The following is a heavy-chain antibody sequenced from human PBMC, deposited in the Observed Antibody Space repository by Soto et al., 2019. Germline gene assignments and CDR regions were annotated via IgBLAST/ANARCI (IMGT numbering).Heavy chain of an antibody. J-gene: IGHJ5*02. Sequence: SDTLSLTCTVSGGSISTYYWSWIRQPPGKGLEWIGYIYYTGSTNYNPSLTSRVTISVYTSKNQFSLKLSSVTAADTAVYYCARASGCSGDSCAFDPWGQGTLVTVS. CDR3: ARASGCSGDSCAFDP. CDR1: GGSISTYY. V-gene: IGHV4-59*01. CDR2: IYYTGST. D-gene: IGHD2-15*01.